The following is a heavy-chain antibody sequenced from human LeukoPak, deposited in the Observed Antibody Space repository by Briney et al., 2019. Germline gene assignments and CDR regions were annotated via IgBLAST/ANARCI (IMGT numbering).Heavy chain of an antibody. CDR1: GFTVSSNH. J-gene: IGHJ3*01. Sequence: SGGSLRLSCAASGFTVSSNHMSWVRQAPGKGLEWVSVIYSGGSTDYADSVKGRFTISRDNLKNTLYLQMNSLRAEDTATYYCARIFDRDVWGQGALVTVSP. CDR3: ARIFDRDV. CDR2: IYSGGST. V-gene: IGHV3-53*01. D-gene: IGHD3-22*01.